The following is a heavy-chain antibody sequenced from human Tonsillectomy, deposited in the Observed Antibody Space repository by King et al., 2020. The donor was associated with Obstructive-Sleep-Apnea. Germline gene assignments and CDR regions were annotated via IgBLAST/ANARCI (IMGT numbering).Heavy chain of an antibody. CDR1: GGSISSGGYY. Sequence: QLQESGPGLVKPSQTLSLTCTVSGGSISSGGYYWSWIRQHPGKGLEWIWYIYYSGSTYYNPSLKSRVTISVDTSKNQFSLKLSSVTAADTAVYYCARDGSVAAAQTLNWYFDLWGRGTLVTVSS. CDR3: ARDGSVAAAQTLNWYFDL. CDR2: IYYSGST. J-gene: IGHJ2*01. V-gene: IGHV4-31*03. D-gene: IGHD6-13*01.